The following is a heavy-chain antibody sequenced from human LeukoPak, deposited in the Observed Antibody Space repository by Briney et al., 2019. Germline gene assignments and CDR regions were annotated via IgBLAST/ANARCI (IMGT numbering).Heavy chain of an antibody. Sequence: PGGSLRLSCTASGFTFSSYAMSWVRQAPGKGLEWVSAVTSSGGNTYYADSVKGRVTISRDNSKDTLYLQMNSLRAEDAAVYYCARLMPPVDCSRTSCFGFDYWGQGTLVTVSS. CDR2: VTSSGGNT. CDR3: ARLMPPVDCSRTSCFGFDY. D-gene: IGHD2-2*01. J-gene: IGHJ4*02. CDR1: GFTFSSYA. V-gene: IGHV3-23*01.